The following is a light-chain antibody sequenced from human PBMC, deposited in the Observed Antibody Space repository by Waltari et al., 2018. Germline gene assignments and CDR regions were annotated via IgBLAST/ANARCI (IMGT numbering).Light chain of an antibody. Sequence: QSVLTQPPSASGTPGQRVTISCSGSSSTIGSNYVYWYQHLPGTAPKLLIYRSGRRASGVPARFSGSRSGTSASLAISELRSEDEADYYCVAWDDSLSATVFGGGTKLTVL. CDR1: SSTIGSNY. J-gene: IGLJ3*02. V-gene: IGLV1-47*01. CDR2: RSG. CDR3: VAWDDSLSATV.